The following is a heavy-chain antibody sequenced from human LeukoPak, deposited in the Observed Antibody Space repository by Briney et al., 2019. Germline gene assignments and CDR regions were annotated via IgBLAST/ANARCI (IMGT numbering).Heavy chain of an antibody. V-gene: IGHV3-21*01. Sequence: PGGSLRLSCAASGFTFSSYSMNWVRQAPGKGLEWVSSISSSSSYIYYGDSVKGRFTISRDNAKNSLYLQMNSLRAEDTAVYYCARGEGLYYDYVWGRPVDYWGQGTLVTVSS. D-gene: IGHD3-16*01. CDR2: ISSSSSYI. CDR3: ARGEGLYYDYVWGRPVDY. J-gene: IGHJ4*02. CDR1: GFTFSSYS.